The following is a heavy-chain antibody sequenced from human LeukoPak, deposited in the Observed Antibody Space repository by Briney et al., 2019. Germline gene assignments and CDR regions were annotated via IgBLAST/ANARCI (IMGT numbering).Heavy chain of an antibody. CDR3: AKVLSSTWSRFDY. V-gene: IGHV3-30*02. CDR1: GFTFSTYN. J-gene: IGHJ4*02. CDR2: IRYDGSNE. D-gene: IGHD6-13*01. Sequence: PGGSLRLSCAASGFTFSTYNMHWVRQAPGKGLEWVAFIRYDGSNEYYADSVKGRFTISRDNSKNTLYLQLNSLRAEDTAVYYCAKVLSSTWSRFDYWGQGTLVTVSS.